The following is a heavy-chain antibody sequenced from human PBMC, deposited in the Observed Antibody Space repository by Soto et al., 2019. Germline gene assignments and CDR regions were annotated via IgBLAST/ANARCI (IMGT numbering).Heavy chain of an antibody. D-gene: IGHD4-4*01. J-gene: IGHJ3*02. CDR3: ARDRTNGLYSNDAFDI. V-gene: IGHV3-21*06. CDR2: ISSGSTYI. Sequence: GGSLRLSCAAPGFTFNIYTMNWVRQAPGKGLEWVSSISSGSTYISYADSVKGRFIISRDNAKNSLYLQMISLGVEDTAVYYCARDRTNGLYSNDAFDIWGQGTMVTVSS. CDR1: GFTFNIYT.